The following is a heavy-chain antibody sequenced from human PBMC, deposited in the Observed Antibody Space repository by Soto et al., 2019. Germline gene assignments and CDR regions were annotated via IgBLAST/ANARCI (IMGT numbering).Heavy chain of an antibody. D-gene: IGHD2-15*01. Sequence: PSETLSRTCTVSGGSITRSSYYWGWVRHPPGRGLEWIGSIYYSGNTYYTPSLKSRVTISVDTSKNQFSLKLSSVTAADTAVYYCAREGGRYCSGGSCQVDYWGQGTLVTVS. V-gene: IGHV4-39*02. CDR2: IYYSGNT. CDR1: GGSITRSSYY. CDR3: AREGGRYCSGGSCQVDY. J-gene: IGHJ4*02.